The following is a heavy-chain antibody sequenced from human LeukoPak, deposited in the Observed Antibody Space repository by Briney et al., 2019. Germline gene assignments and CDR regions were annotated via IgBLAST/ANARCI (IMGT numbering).Heavy chain of an antibody. J-gene: IGHJ5*02. CDR1: GASISSSSYY. CDR3: ARRPNWNYSNWFDP. CDR2: IYYSEST. V-gene: IGHV4-39*01. Sequence: SETLSLTCTVSGASISSSSYYWGWIRQPPGKGLEWIGNIYYSESTYYSPSLKSRVTMSIDTSRNQFSLKLRSVTAADTAVYYCARRPNWNYSNWFDPWGQGTLVTVSS. D-gene: IGHD1-7*01.